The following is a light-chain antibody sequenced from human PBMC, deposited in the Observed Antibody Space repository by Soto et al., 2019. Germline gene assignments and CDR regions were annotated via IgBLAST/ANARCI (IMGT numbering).Light chain of an antibody. CDR2: DAS. V-gene: IGKV1-5*01. CDR1: QNINPW. Sequence: DIQMTQSPSTLSASVGDRVTITCRASQNINPWLAWYQQKPGKAPKVLIYDASTLESGVPSRFSGSESGTEFTLTISSLQPDDIAIYCCQQYTDSLGTFGQGTKVEIK. J-gene: IGKJ1*01. CDR3: QQYTDSLGT.